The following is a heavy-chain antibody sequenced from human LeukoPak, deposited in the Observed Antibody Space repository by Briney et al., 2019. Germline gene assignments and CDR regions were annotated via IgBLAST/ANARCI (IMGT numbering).Heavy chain of an antibody. V-gene: IGHV3-9*01. J-gene: IGHJ4*02. Sequence: GRSLRLSCAASGFTFDDYAMHWVRQAPGKGLEWVSGISWNSGSIGYADSVKGRFTISRDNAKNSLYLQMNSLRAEDTALYYCAKDLRAYGVGATGGGFDYWGQGTLVTVSS. CDR1: GFTFDDYA. D-gene: IGHD1-26*01. CDR3: AKDLRAYGVGATGGGFDY. CDR2: ISWNSGSI.